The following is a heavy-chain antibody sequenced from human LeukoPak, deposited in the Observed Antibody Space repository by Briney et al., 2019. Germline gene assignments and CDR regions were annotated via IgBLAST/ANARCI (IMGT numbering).Heavy chain of an antibody. CDR2: INHSGST. V-gene: IGHV4-34*01. Sequence: SETLSLTCAVYGGSFSGYYWSWIRQPPGKGLEWIGEINHSGSTNYNPSLKSRVTISVDKSKNQFSLKLSSVTAADTAVYYCARVPYYGSSGYYLFDYWGQGTLVTVSS. D-gene: IGHD3-22*01. CDR1: GGSFSGYY. CDR3: ARVPYYGSSGYYLFDY. J-gene: IGHJ4*02.